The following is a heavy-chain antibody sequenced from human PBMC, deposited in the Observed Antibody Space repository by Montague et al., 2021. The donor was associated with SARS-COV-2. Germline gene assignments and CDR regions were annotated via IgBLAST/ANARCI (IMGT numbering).Heavy chain of an antibody. CDR1: GDSVSSNSAA. CDR2: TYYRSKWYY. V-gene: IGHV6-1*01. J-gene: IGHJ5*02. D-gene: IGHD6-19*01. Sequence: CAISGDSVSSNSAAWNWIRQSPSGGLEWLGRTYYRSKWYYGYAVSVKSRITINPDTSKNQVSLQLDSVTPEDTAVYYCVRGVDSIGWYPRSNWFDAWGQGTLVIVSS. CDR3: VRGVDSIGWYPRSNWFDA.